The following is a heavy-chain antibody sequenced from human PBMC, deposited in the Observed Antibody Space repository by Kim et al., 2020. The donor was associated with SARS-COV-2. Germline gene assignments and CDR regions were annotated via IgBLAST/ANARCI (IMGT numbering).Heavy chain of an antibody. J-gene: IGHJ4*02. CDR2: ISGDGGST. Sequence: GGSLRLSCAASGFTFDDYAMHWVRQAPGKGLEWVSLISGDGGSTYYADSVKGRFTISRDNSKNSLYLQMNSLRTEDTALYYCAKDIGDGYNRYYFDYWGQGTLVTVSS. CDR1: GFTFDDYA. V-gene: IGHV3-43*02. CDR3: AKDIGDGYNRYYFDY. D-gene: IGHD5-12*01.